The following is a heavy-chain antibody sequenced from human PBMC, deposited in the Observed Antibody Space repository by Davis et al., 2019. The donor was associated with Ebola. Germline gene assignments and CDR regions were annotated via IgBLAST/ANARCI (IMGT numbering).Heavy chain of an antibody. D-gene: IGHD5-18*01. J-gene: IGHJ3*02. Sequence: SETLSLTCTVSGGSISSYYWSWIRQPPGKGLEWIGYIYYSGNTNYKPSLKSRVTISVDTSKNQFSLKLTSVTAADTAVYYCARHHTAMAVDTFDIWGQGTMVTVSS. CDR1: GGSISSYY. CDR2: IYYSGNT. V-gene: IGHV4-59*01. CDR3: ARHHTAMAVDTFDI.